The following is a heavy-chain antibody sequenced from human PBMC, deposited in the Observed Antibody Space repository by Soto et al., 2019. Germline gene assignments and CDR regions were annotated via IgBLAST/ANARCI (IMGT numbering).Heavy chain of an antibody. CDR1: GFTFSSYG. Sequence: QVQLVESGGGVVQPGRYLRLSCAASGFTFSSYGMHWVRQAPGKGLEWVAVISYDGSNKYYADSVKGRFTISRDNSKNTLYLQMNSLRAEDTAVYYCAKELSTAMVNFGGDYWGQGTLVTVSS. D-gene: IGHD5-18*01. CDR2: ISYDGSNK. V-gene: IGHV3-30*18. J-gene: IGHJ4*02. CDR3: AKELSTAMVNFGGDY.